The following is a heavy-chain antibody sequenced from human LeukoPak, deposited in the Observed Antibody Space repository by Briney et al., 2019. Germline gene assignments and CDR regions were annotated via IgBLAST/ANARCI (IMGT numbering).Heavy chain of an antibody. Sequence: GGSLRLSCAASGFTFSDYYMSWIRQAPGKGLEWVSYISSSGSTIYYADSVKGRFTISRDNAKNSLYLQMNSLRAEDTAVYYCAKDSYYYDSSGYYGVFDYWGQGTLVTVSS. V-gene: IGHV3-11*04. CDR1: GFTFSDYY. J-gene: IGHJ4*02. D-gene: IGHD3-22*01. CDR2: ISSSGSTI. CDR3: AKDSYYYDSSGYYGVFDY.